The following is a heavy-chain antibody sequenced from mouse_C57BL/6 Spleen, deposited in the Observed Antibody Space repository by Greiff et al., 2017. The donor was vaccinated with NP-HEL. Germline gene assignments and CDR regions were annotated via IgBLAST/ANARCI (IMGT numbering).Heavy chain of an antibody. CDR2: IRLKSDNYAT. J-gene: IGHJ1*03. V-gene: IGHV6-3*01. CDR1: GFTFSNYW. Sequence: EVKLEESGGGLVQPGGSMKLSCVASGFTFSNYWMNWVRQSPEKGLEWVAQIRLKSDNYATHYAESVKGRFTISRDDSKSSVYLQMNNLRAEDTGIYYCTRDYWYFDVWGTGTTVTVSS. CDR3: TRDYWYFDV.